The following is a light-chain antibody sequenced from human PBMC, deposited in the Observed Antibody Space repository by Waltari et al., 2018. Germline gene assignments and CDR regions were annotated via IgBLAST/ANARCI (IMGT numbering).Light chain of an antibody. CDR3: QVWDSNTDHAF. CDR2: EDR. V-gene: IGLV3-21*03. CDR1: NIGSYT. J-gene: IGLJ1*01. Sequence: SYELTQPPSVSVAPGKTARITCGGDNIGSYTVHWYQQKAGQAPILVVYEDRDRPSGIPERFSGSNSGNTATLTISRVEAGDEADYYCQVWDSNTDHAFFGTGTKVTVL.